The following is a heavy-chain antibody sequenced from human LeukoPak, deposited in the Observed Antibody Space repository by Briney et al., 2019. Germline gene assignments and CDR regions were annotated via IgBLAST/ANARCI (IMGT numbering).Heavy chain of an antibody. Sequence: GESLKISCKGSGYNFNSYWIAWVRQMPGKGLEWVGIICPDDSDVRYSPSFRGRVTISADKSISTAYLQWSSLQASDTAMYYCASRPKVVWHFDYLPYYWGQGSLVTVSP. CDR2: ICPDDSDV. D-gene: IGHD3-9*01. CDR3: ASRPKVVWHFDYLPYY. J-gene: IGHJ4*02. V-gene: IGHV5-51*01. CDR1: GYNFNSYW.